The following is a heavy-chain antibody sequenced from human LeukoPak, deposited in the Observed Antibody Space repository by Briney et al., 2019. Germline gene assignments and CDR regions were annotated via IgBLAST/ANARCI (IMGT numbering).Heavy chain of an antibody. CDR1: GGSISSYY. V-gene: IGHV4-59*08. CDR3: ARGGDIVVVPALRGDV. J-gene: IGHJ6*02. Sequence: NASETLSLTCTVSGGSISSYYWSWIRQPPGKGLEWIGYIYYSGSTNYNPSLKSRVTISVDTSKNQFSLKLSSVTAADTAVYYCARGGDIVVVPALRGDVWGQGTTVTVSS. D-gene: IGHD2-2*01. CDR2: IYYSGST.